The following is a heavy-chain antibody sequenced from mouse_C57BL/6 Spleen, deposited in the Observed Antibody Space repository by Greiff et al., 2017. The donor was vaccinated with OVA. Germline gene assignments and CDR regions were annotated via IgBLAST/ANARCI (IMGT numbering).Heavy chain of an antibody. J-gene: IGHJ4*01. CDR1: GFTFSDYG. Sequence: EVMLVESGGGLVKPGGSLKLSCAASGFTFSDYGMHWVRQAPEKGLEWVAYISSGSSTIYYADTVKGRFTISRDNAKNTLFLQMTGLRSEDTAMYYCARSYDYDLPYAMGYWGQGTSVTVSS. CDR3: ARSYDYDLPYAMGY. D-gene: IGHD2-4*01. CDR2: ISSGSSTI. V-gene: IGHV5-17*01.